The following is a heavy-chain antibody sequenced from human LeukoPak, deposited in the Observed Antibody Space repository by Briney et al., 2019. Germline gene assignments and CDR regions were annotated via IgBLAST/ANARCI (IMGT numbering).Heavy chain of an antibody. CDR1: GSTFSSYA. D-gene: IGHD6-19*01. J-gene: IGHJ4*02. Sequence: GGSLRLSCAASGSTFSSYAMSWVRQAPGKGLEWVSAISGSGGSTYYADSVKGRFTISRDNSKNTLYLQVNSLRAEDTAVYYCAKDRGIAVAGTFYYWGQGTLVTVSS. V-gene: IGHV3-23*01. CDR3: AKDRGIAVAGTFYY. CDR2: ISGSGGST.